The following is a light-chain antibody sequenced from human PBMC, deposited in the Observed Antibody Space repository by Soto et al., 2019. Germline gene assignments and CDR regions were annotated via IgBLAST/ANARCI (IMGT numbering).Light chain of an antibody. Sequence: QSVLTQPPSVSGTPGQRVSISCSGSSSNTGSHTVNWYQHLPGTAPKLLIYDNNQRPSGVPDRFSGSKSGTSASLAISGLQSEDEADYYCAAWDDTLTSPHVVFGGGIKLTVL. V-gene: IGLV1-44*01. CDR3: AAWDDTLTSPHVV. J-gene: IGLJ2*01. CDR1: SSNTGSHT. CDR2: DNN.